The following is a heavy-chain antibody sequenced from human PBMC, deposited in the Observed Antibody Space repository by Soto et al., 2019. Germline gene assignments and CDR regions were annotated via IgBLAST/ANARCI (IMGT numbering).Heavy chain of an antibody. V-gene: IGHV3-66*01. J-gene: IGHJ6*02. CDR1: GFTFSSYW. Sequence: GGSLRLSCAASGFTFSSYWMHWVRQAPGKGLEWVSVIYSGGSTYYADSVKGRFTISRDNSKNTLYLQMNSLRAEDTAVYYCASLHYYDSSGYPPHYGMDVWGQGTTVTVSS. CDR3: ASLHYYDSSGYPPHYGMDV. D-gene: IGHD3-22*01. CDR2: IYSGGST.